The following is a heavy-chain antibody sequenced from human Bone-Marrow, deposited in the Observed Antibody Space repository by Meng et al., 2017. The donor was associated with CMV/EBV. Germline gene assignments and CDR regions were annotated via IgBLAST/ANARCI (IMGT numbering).Heavy chain of an antibody. V-gene: IGHV3-33*01. CDR1: GFIFSNFA. D-gene: IGHD2-2*03. CDR3: AMDGAV. Sequence: GGSLRLSCVASGFIFSNFAMHWVCQAPGKGLEWVAVIWYDGSNEYYIDTVKGRFTISRDNSKNMLYLEMNSLTTEDSAVYYCAMDGAVWGQGTLVTAPQ. J-gene: IGHJ4*02. CDR2: IWYDGSNE.